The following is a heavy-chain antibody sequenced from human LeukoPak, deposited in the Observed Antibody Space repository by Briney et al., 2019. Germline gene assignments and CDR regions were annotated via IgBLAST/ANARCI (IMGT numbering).Heavy chain of an antibody. Sequence: PSETLSLTCAVYGGSFSGYYWSWIRQPPGKGLEWIGEINHSGSTNYDPSLKSRVTISVDTSKNQFSLKLSSVTAADTAVYYCARVAYHDSKYFDYWGQGTLVTVSS. D-gene: IGHD3-22*01. J-gene: IGHJ4*02. V-gene: IGHV4-34*01. CDR2: INHSGST. CDR3: ARVAYHDSKYFDY. CDR1: GGSFSGYY.